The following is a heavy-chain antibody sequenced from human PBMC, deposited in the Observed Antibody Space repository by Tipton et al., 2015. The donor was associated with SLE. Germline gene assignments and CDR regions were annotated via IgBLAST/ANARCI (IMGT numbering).Heavy chain of an antibody. D-gene: IGHD3-22*01. CDR2: IRYDGSSQ. CDR3: AKGGYFDGSARGYVDY. Sequence: SLRLSCAASGFTFSTYGMHWVRQPPGKGLEWVAVIRYDGSSQYYADSVKGRFTISRDNSKRTLYLQMNSQRAEDTAVHYCAKGGYFDGSARGYVDYRGQGTLVTLSS. J-gene: IGHJ4*02. V-gene: IGHV3-30*02. CDR1: GFTFSTYG.